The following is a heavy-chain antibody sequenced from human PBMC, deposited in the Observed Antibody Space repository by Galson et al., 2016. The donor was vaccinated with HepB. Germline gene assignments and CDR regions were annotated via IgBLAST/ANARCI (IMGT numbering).Heavy chain of an antibody. Sequence: SLRLSCAASGFTLSNYGMHWVRQAPGKGLEWVAADSMDGRRKFYADSVKGRFTISRDNSNSMLFLQMSSLRADDTAVYYCARRHEYCPPVGCSVDYWGQGTLVSGSS. CDR3: ARRHEYCPPVGCSVDY. D-gene: IGHD2/OR15-2a*01. CDR2: DSMDGRRK. V-gene: IGHV3-30*03. J-gene: IGHJ4*02. CDR1: GFTLSNYG.